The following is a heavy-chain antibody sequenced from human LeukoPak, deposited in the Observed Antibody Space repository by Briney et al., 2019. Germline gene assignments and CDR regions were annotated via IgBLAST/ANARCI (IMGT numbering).Heavy chain of an antibody. J-gene: IGHJ5*02. CDR2: ISSSSSTI. CDR1: GFTFSSYS. D-gene: IGHD6-13*01. V-gene: IGHV3-48*01. Sequence: HGGSLRLSCAASGFTFSSYSMNWVRQAPGKGLEWVSYISSSSSTIYYADSVKGRFTISRDNAKNSLYLQMNSLRAEDTAVYYCARDRQQLVQTNWFDPWGQGTLVTVSS. CDR3: ARDRQQLVQTNWFDP.